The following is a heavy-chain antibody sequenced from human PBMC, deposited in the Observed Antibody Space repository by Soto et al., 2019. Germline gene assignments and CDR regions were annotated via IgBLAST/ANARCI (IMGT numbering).Heavy chain of an antibody. CDR2: ILHTGGT. J-gene: IGHJ4*02. CDR3: ARLQFGEGFDY. D-gene: IGHD3-10*01. V-gene: IGHV4-30-2*01. Sequence: SQTLSLTCAVSGGSISGGGFSWSWIRQPPGKGLEWIGYILHTGGTQYNPSLKSRVSMSVDKSKNQFSLHLTSVTAADTAVYYCARLQFGEGFDYWGQGALVTVSS. CDR1: GGSISGGGFS.